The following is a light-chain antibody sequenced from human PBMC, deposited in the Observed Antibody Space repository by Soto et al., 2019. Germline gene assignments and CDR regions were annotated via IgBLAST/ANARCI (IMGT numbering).Light chain of an antibody. Sequence: DIQMTHSPVSLSASVGDRGTISCRASQSIGNYLNWYQQKAGEVPKLLIYSAYSLQSGVPSRFSGSASGKDFTFTISSLQPDDSGTYYCQQFYDLQINFGQGTRREIK. CDR2: SAY. CDR3: QQFYDLQIN. J-gene: IGKJ5*01. CDR1: QSIGNY. V-gene: IGKV1-33*01.